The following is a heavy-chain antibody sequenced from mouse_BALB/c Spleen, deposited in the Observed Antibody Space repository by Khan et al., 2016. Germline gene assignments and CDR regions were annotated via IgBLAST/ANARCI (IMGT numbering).Heavy chain of an antibody. CDR3: ARTGDYPYYAMDY. CDR1: EYTFTHYG. V-gene: IGHV9-3*02. Sequence: QVQLKQSGPELKKPGETVKISCKASEYTFTHYGMNWVKQAPGKGLKWMGWINTNTGEPTYAEEFKGRFAFSLEASASTAYLQIHNLNNEDSATYFCARTGDYPYYAMDYWGQGTSVTVSS. J-gene: IGHJ4*01. D-gene: IGHD2-13*01. CDR2: INTNTGEP.